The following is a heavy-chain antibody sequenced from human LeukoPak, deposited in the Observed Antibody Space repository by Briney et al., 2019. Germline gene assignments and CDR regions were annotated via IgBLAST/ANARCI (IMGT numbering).Heavy chain of an antibody. Sequence: PGGSLRLSCAASGFTFSSYSMNWVRQAPGKGLEWVSYISISSSIIYYADSVRGRFTISRDNAKNSLYLQMNSLRAEDTAVYYCARVGDYGDYPFEYWGQGTLVTVSS. D-gene: IGHD4-17*01. CDR1: GFTFSSYS. CDR3: ARVGDYGDYPFEY. V-gene: IGHV3-48*01. J-gene: IGHJ4*02. CDR2: ISISSSII.